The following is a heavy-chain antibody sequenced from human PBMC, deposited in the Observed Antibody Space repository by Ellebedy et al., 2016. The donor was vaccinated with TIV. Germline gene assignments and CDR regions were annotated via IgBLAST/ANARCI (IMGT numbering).Heavy chain of an antibody. CDR2: ISAYNGNT. D-gene: IGHD1-1*01. Sequence: AASVKVSFKASRYTLTSYVISWVRQAPGQGLEWMGWISAYNGNTNYAQKLQGRVTMTTDTSTSTAYMELRSLRTDDTAVYYCARGNEGSSWNQGTDYWGQGTLVTVSS. J-gene: IGHJ4*02. V-gene: IGHV1-18*01. CDR1: RYTLTSYV. CDR3: ARGNEGSSWNQGTDY.